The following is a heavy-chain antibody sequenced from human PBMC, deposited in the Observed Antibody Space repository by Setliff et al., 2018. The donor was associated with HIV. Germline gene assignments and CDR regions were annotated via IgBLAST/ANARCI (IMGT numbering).Heavy chain of an antibody. D-gene: IGHD2-2*01. Sequence: ASVKVSCKASGYIFTDYYLHWVRQAPGQGLEWMGVINPYGGAADFAQRFRDRLAMTTDTSTSTVFLELSSLRSEDTAIYYCARVYCSTRSCVDEWYFDYWGQGTRVTVSS. CDR1: GYIFTDYY. CDR3: ARVYCSTRSCVDEWYFDY. V-gene: IGHV1-46*01. CDR2: INPYGGAA. J-gene: IGHJ4*02.